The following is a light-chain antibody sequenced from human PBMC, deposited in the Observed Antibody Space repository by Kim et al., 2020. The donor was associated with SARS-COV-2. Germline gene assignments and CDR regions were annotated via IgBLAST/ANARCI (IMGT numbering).Light chain of an antibody. J-gene: IGKJ1*01. CDR3: QQYYSTPLT. CDR1: QSVLYSSNNQNY. V-gene: IGKV4-1*01. CDR2: WAS. Sequence: ATINCKSSQSVLYSSNNQNYLAWYQQKPGQPPKLLIYWASTRESGVPDRFSGSGSGTDFTLTISSLQAEDVAVYYCQQYYSTPLTFGQGTKVDIK.